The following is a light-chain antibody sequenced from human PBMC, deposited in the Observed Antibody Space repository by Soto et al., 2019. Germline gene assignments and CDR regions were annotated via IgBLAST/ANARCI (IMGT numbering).Light chain of an antibody. CDR3: TSYTTSSTYV. CDR1: SSDVGGYNY. J-gene: IGLJ1*01. Sequence: QPALTQPASASGSPGQSITISCTGTSSDVGGYNYVSWYQQSPGKAPKLMIYEVSNRPSGVSNRFSGSKSGNTASLTISGLQAEDEADYYCTSYTTSSTYVFGTGTKVTVL. CDR2: EVS. V-gene: IGLV2-14*01.